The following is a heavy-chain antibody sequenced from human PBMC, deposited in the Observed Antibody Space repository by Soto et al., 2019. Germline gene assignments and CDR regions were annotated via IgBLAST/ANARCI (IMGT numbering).Heavy chain of an antibody. J-gene: IGHJ3*02. CDR3: ARENAYYYDSSGSPGAFDI. Sequence: QVQLVQSGAEVKKPGSSVKVSCKASGGTFSSYAISWVRQAPGQGLEWMGGIIPIFGTANYAQKFQGRVTITADEAASNAYLELSNPGSGDTAGYYRARENAYYYDSSGSPGAFDIWGQGTMVTVSS. V-gene: IGHV1-69*19. CDR2: IIPIFGTA. D-gene: IGHD3-22*01. CDR1: GGTFSSYA.